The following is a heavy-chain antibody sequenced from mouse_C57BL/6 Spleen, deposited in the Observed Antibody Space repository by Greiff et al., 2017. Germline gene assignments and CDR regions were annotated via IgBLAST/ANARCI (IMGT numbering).Heavy chain of an antibody. CDR2: ISSGGSYT. Sequence: EVKLQESGGDLVKPGGSLKLSCAASGFTFSSYGMSWVRQTPDKRLEWVATISSGGSYTYYPDSVKGRFTISRDNAKNTLYLQMSSLKSEDTAMYYCATTAQATGVDYWGQGTSVTVSS. J-gene: IGHJ4*01. D-gene: IGHD3-2*02. CDR1: GFTFSSYG. V-gene: IGHV5-6*01. CDR3: ATTAQATGVDY.